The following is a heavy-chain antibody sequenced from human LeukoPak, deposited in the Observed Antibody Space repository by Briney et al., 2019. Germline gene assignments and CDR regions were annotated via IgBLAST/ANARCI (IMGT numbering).Heavy chain of an antibody. D-gene: IGHD3-10*01. Sequence: SETLSLTCTVSGGSISSSPYYWGWIRQPPGKRLEWIGSIYYSGTTHYSPSLESRVTISVDTSKNQFSLKLSSVTAADTAVYYCAREAFTMVRGVIIYYYYYMDVWGKGTTVTISS. CDR1: GGSISSSPYY. V-gene: IGHV4-39*07. CDR2: IYYSGTT. CDR3: AREAFTMVRGVIIYYYYYMDV. J-gene: IGHJ6*03.